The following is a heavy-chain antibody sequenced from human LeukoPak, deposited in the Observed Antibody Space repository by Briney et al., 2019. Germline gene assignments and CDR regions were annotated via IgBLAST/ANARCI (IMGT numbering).Heavy chain of an antibody. Sequence: ASMKVSCKASGYTFTGSFMHWVRQAPGQGLEWIGWISSNTGGTRIAQKSQDRVTMTRDTSIRTVYIELRSLRFDDTAIYYCVRADPVDHWGQGTHIIVSS. CDR2: ISSNTGGT. V-gene: IGHV1-2*02. J-gene: IGHJ4*02. CDR3: VRADPVDH. CDR1: GYTFTGSF.